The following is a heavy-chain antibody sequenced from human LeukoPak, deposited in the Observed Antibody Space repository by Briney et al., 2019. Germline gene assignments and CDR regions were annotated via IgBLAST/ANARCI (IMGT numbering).Heavy chain of an antibody. Sequence: PSETLSLTCTVSGGSISSYYWSWIRQPPGKGLEWIGYIYYSGSTNYNPSLKSRVTISVDTSKNQFSLKLSSVTAADTAVYYCARGMVRGGAFDIWGQGTMVTVSS. CDR1: GGSISSYY. D-gene: IGHD3-10*01. J-gene: IGHJ3*02. CDR3: ARGMVRGGAFDI. V-gene: IGHV4-59*12. CDR2: IYYSGST.